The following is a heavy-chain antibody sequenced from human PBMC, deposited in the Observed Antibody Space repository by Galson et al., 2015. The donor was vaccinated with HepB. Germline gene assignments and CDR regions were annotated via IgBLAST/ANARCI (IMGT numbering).Heavy chain of an antibody. D-gene: IGHD2-15*01. V-gene: IGHV3-33*08. CDR1: GFTFSSNN. J-gene: IGHJ6*02. Sequence: SLRLSCAASGFTFSSNNMHWVRQAPGKGLEWVAVIWFDGTNKYHADSVKGRFTISRDNSKNTLFLQMSSLRAEDTAVYYCARDKDDAMDGWDQGTTVTASS. CDR3: ARDKDDAMDG. CDR2: IWFDGTNK.